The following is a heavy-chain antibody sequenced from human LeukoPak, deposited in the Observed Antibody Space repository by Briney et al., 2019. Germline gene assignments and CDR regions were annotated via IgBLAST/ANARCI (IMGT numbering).Heavy chain of an antibody. CDR1: GYIFTSYW. V-gene: IGHV5-51*01. CDR2: IYPGDSDT. CDR3: ARQPPGNRNTHNWFDP. Sequence: GESLKISCKGSGYIFTSYWIGWVRQMPGKGLEWMGIIYPGDSDTRYSPSFQGQVTISADKSISTAYLQWSSLKASDTAMYYCARQPPGNRNTHNWFDPWGQGTLVTVSS. J-gene: IGHJ5*02. D-gene: IGHD1-1*01.